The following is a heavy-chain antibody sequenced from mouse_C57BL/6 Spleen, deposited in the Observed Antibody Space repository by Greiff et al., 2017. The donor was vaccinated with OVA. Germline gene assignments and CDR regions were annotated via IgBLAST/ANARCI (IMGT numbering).Heavy chain of an antibody. J-gene: IGHJ4*01. CDR1: GFTFSDYY. CDR3: ARVYGNYEDYAMDY. Sequence: EVMLVESEGGLVQPGSSMKLSCTASGFTFSDYYMAWVRQVPEKGLEWVANINYDGSSTYYLDSLKSRFIISRDNAKNILYLQMSSLKSEDTATYYCARVYGNYEDYAMDYWGQGTSVTVSS. D-gene: IGHD2-1*01. V-gene: IGHV5-16*01. CDR2: INYDGSST.